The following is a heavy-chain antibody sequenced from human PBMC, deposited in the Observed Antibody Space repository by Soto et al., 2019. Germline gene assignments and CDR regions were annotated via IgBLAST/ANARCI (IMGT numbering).Heavy chain of an antibody. Sequence: GGSLRLSCAASGFTFSSYAMSWVRQAPGKGLEWVSAISGSGGSTYYADSVKGRFTISRDNSKNTLYLQMNSLRAEDTAVYYCAKDSTYSSSSKSDTDDYWGQGTLVTVSS. CDR1: GFTFSSYA. CDR2: ISGSGGST. CDR3: AKDSTYSSSSKSDTDDY. J-gene: IGHJ4*02. D-gene: IGHD6-6*01. V-gene: IGHV3-23*01.